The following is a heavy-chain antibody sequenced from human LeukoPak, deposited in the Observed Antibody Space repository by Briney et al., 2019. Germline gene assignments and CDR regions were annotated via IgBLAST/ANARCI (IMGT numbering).Heavy chain of an antibody. D-gene: IGHD3-9*01. CDR1: GGSISSSNW. J-gene: IGHJ4*02. CDR3: AREAIRYFDWLSPYYFDY. Sequence: SGTLSLTCAVSGGSISSSNWWSWVRQPPGKGLEWIGEIYHSGSTNYNPSLKGRVTISVDKSKNQFSLKLSSVTAADTAVYYCAREAIRYFDWLSPYYFDYWGQGTLVTVSS. V-gene: IGHV4-4*02. CDR2: IYHSGST.